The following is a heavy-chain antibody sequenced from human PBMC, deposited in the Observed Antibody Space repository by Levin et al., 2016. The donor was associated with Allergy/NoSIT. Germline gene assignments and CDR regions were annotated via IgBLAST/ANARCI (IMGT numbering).Heavy chain of an antibody. J-gene: IGHJ4*02. CDR2: ISSNGGST. Sequence: WIRQPPGKGLEYVSAISSNGGSTYYADSVKGRFTISRDNSKNTLYLQMSSLRAEDTAVYYCVKDLGHSDYWGQGTLVTVSS. V-gene: IGHV3-64D*06. D-gene: IGHD3-10*02. CDR3: VKDLGHSDY.